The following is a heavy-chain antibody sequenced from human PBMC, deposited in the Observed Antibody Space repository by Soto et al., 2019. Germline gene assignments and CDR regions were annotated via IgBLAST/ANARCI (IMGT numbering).Heavy chain of an antibody. D-gene: IGHD4-17*01. CDR3: AGDNYGDYYYYGMDV. CDR1: GGSINTGGYY. J-gene: IGHJ6*02. CDR2: IYYSGGT. V-gene: IGHV4-31*03. Sequence: QVQLQESGPGLVKPSQTLSLTCTVSGGSINTGGYYWSWIRQHPGKGLEWIGYIYYSGGTNYNPPLKSRVTISVDTSKNQFSLKLSSVTAADSAVYYCAGDNYGDYYYYGMDVWGQGPTVTVSS.